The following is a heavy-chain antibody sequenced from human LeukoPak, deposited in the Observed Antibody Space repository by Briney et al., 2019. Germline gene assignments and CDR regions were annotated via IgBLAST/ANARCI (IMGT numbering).Heavy chain of an antibody. CDR1: GFPFSRFW. V-gene: IGHV3-7*03. D-gene: IGHD6-19*01. CDR2: LIQDGREK. CDR3: ASWGSVAGQRALDY. J-gene: IGHJ4*02. Sequence: PGGSLGLSFAASGFPFSRFWMTWARRPPGKGLEWLATLIQDGREKHYVDSVKGRFTISRDNAKNSVYLEMNSLRAEDTAVYFCASWGSVAGQRALDYWGQGTLVTVSS.